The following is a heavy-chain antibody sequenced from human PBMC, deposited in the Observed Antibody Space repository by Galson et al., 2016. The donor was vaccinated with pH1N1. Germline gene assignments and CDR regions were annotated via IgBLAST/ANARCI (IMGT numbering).Heavy chain of an antibody. D-gene: IGHD2-15*01. CDR3: SRDRGRPRQYAFDM. CDR1: GFTFISYT. V-gene: IGHV3-21*01. CDR2: ISSNSFYM. Sequence: SLRLSCAASGFTFISYTMNWVRQAPGKGLEWVSSISSNSFYMYYADSVKGRFTISRDNAKQTLYLQMNNLRVEDTAVYYCSRDRGRPRQYAFDMWGQGTVVTVSS. J-gene: IGHJ3*02.